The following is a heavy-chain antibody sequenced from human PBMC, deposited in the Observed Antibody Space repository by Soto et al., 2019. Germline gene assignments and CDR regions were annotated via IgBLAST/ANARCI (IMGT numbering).Heavy chain of an antibody. CDR2: IYYSGST. D-gene: IGHD2-21*02. V-gene: IGHV4-59*01. CDR3: AGLGRKRGNGSGEFDS. Sequence: NPSETLSLTCTVSGGSISSYYWSWIRQPPGKGLEWIGYIYYSGSTNYNPSLKSRVTISVDTSKNQFSLKLSSVTAADTAVYYCAGLGRKRGNGSGEFDSWGQGTLVPVSS. J-gene: IGHJ4*02. CDR1: GGSISSYY.